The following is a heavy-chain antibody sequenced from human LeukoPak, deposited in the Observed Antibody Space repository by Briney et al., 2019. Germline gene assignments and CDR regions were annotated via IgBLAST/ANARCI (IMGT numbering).Heavy chain of an antibody. CDR3: ATGAITMVRGVFITIDY. Sequence: ASVKVSCKVSGYTLTELSMHWVRQAPGKGLEWMGGFDPEDGETIYAQTFQGRVTMTEDTSTDTAYMELSSLRSEDTAVYYCATGAITMVRGVFITIDYWGQGTRVTVSS. CDR1: GYTLTELS. J-gene: IGHJ4*02. D-gene: IGHD3-10*01. V-gene: IGHV1-24*01. CDR2: FDPEDGET.